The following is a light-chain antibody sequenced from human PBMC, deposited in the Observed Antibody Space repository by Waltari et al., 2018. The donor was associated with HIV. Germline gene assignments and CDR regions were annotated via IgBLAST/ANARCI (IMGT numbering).Light chain of an antibody. CDR3: SSYTRSSTVI. CDR2: DVI. V-gene: IGLV2-23*02. Sequence: QSALSQPASVSGFPEQSITISCTGSGSDVGSYNRVAWYQQVPNKAPKLLIYDVIQRPSGVSSRFSSSKSGNTASLTISGLQADDEADYYCSSYTRSSTVIFGVGTKVAVL. CDR1: GSDVGSYNR. J-gene: IGLJ2*01.